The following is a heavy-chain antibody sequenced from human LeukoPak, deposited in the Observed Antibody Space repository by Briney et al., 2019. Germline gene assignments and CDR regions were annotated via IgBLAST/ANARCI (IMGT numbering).Heavy chain of an antibody. V-gene: IGHV4-4*02. J-gene: IGHJ6*02. CDR3: ARAVHPQRVPVKDTYGLDV. CDR1: GASISSSDW. D-gene: IGHD2-8*02. CDR2: IYYTGSR. Sequence: SETLSLTCVVSGASISSSDWWSWVRQSPGKGLEWIGEIYYTGSRNYNPSLKSRVAMSVDTSKNQFSLELTSVTAADTAEYYCARAVHPQRVPVKDTYGLDVWGQGTTVTVSS.